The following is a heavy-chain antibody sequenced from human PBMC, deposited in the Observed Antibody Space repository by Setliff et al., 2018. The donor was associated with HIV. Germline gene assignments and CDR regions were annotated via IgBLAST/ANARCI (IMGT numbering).Heavy chain of an antibody. D-gene: IGHD2-8*01. J-gene: IGHJ4*02. V-gene: IGHV1-2*02. CDR1: AYTFTDYY. CDR2: FNPNNGGA. Sequence: ASVKVSCKASAYTFTDYYIHWVRQAPGQGPEWMGWFNPNNGGANYARKFQGRVTMTRDTSISTAYMELSRLKSDDRAVYYCARGSPAYCTRIICRQPLGYWGQGTLVTVSS. CDR3: ARGSPAYCTRIICRQPLGY.